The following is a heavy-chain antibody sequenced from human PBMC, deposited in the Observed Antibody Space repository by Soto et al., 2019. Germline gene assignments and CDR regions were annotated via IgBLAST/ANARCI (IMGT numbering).Heavy chain of an antibody. D-gene: IGHD3-10*01. CDR2: IYYSGST. J-gene: IGHJ4*02. CDR3: ARHNYGSGSTYFDY. V-gene: IGHV4-59*08. Sequence: QVQLQESGPGLVKPSETLSLTCTVSGGSISSYYWSWIRKPPGKGLEWIGYIYYSGSTNYNPSLKSRVTISVDTSKNQFSLKLNSMTAADTAVYYCARHNYGSGSTYFDYWGQGTLVTVSS. CDR1: GGSISSYY.